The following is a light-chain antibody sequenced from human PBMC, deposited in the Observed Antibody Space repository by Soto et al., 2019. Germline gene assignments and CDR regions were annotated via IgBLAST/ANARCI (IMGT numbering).Light chain of an antibody. J-gene: IGLJ2*01. CDR2: DNS. Sequence: SVVSHPSSASGAPGPSLTISCTGTNSDVGGYNYVSWYQQLPGSAPKLLIHDNSERPSGIPDRFSGSKSGTSATLGITGLQTGDEADYYCGTWDNSLSAVVFGGGTK. CDR1: NSDVGGYNY. CDR3: GTWDNSLSAVV. V-gene: IGLV1-51*01.